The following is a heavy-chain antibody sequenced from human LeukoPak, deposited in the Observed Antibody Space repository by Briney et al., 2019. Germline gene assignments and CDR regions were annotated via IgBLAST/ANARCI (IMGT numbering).Heavy chain of an antibody. CDR3: ARHPYDNSAYFDY. D-gene: IGHD3-22*01. J-gene: IGHJ4*02. V-gene: IGHV3-7*01. CDR2: INQDGSET. Sequence: GGSLRLSCAASGFTFSSYSMNWVRQAPGKGLEWVSNINQDGSETHYVDSVKGRFTISRDNAKNSLYLQVNSLRADDTAVYYCARHPYDNSAYFDYWGQGILVTVSS. CDR1: GFTFSSYS.